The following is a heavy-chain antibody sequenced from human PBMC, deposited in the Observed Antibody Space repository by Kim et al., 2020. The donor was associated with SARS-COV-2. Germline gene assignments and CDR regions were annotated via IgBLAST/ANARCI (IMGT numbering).Heavy chain of an antibody. CDR2: FYPGDFDT. D-gene: IGHD6-13*01. V-gene: IGHV5-51*01. CDR1: GYSFNSYW. Sequence: GESLKISCKGSGYSFNSYWIGWVRQMPGKGLEWMGIFYPGDFDTRYSPSFQGQVTISADKSISTAYLQWSSLKASDTAMYYCARSRAAAGSFDYWGQGTLVTVSS. CDR3: ARSRAAAGSFDY. J-gene: IGHJ4*02.